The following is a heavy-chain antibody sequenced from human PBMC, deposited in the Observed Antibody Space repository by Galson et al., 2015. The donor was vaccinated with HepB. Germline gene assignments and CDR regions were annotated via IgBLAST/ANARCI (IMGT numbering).Heavy chain of an antibody. CDR3: ATQVTTTDAEYFQH. CDR1: GGSISNYY. V-gene: IGHV4-59*01. CDR2: IYYSGST. Sequence: ETLSLTCTVSGGSISNYYLSWIRQPPGKGLEWIGYIYYSGSTKYNPSLKSRVTISVDTSKNHFSLKLSSVTAADSAVYYCATQVTTTDAEYFQHWGQGTLVTVSS. J-gene: IGHJ1*01. D-gene: IGHD2-21*02.